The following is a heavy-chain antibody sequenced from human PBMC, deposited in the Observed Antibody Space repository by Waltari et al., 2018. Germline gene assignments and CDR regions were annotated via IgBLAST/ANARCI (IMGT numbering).Heavy chain of an antibody. CDR1: GFPVSIDS. CDR2: MYSGGRS. J-gene: IGHJ4*02. D-gene: IGHD3-10*01. Sequence: EVRLVESGGDLVQPGGSLRLSCAASGFPVSIDSMTWLRQAPGKGLDWVSVMYSGGRSNYTDSVKGRLIVSRDNSRNTLYLQMNGLRADDTAIYYCARGHRGSRPLWGQGTLVTVSS. CDR3: ARGHRGSRPL. V-gene: IGHV3-53*01.